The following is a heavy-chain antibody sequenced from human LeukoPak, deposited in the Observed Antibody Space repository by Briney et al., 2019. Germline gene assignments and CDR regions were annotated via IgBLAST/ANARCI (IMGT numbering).Heavy chain of an antibody. Sequence: SETLSLTCTVSGGSISSSSYYWGWIRQPPGKGLEWIGSIYYSGSTYYNPSLKSRVTISVDTSKNQFSLKLMSVTAADTAVYYCVRSAPTLGYCSSSSCSYWSFDLWGRGTLVTVSS. J-gene: IGHJ2*01. CDR3: VRSAPTLGYCSSSSCSYWSFDL. CDR2: IYYSGST. CDR1: GGSISSSSYY. D-gene: IGHD2-2*01. V-gene: IGHV4-39*07.